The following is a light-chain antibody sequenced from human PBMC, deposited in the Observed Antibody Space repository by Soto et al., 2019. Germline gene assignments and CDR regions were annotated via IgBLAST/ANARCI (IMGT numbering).Light chain of an antibody. Sequence: IQLTQSPSSLSASVGDRVTITCRASQGISSFLAWYQQKPWKAPKLLIYGASTLKSGFPSRFSGSGSGTDFTLTIGSLQPEDFATSYCQQLNSFPIPFGPGTKVDIK. J-gene: IGKJ3*01. CDR2: GAS. CDR3: QQLNSFPIP. CDR1: QGISSF. V-gene: IGKV1-9*01.